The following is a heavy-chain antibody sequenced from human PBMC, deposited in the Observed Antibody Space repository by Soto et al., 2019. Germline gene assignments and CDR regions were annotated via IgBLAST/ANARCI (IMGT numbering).Heavy chain of an antibody. CDR3: ARAPIPNWNYYGMDV. CDR2: IYYSGST. Sequence: TLSLTCTVSGGSVNSGGYHWSWVRQHPGKGLEWIGDIYYSGSTYYNPSLKSRVTISIDTSTNHFSLHLSALTAADTAVYYCARAPIPNWNYYGMDVWGQGTTVTVSS. J-gene: IGHJ6*02. V-gene: IGHV4-31*03. CDR1: GGSVNSGGYH. D-gene: IGHD1-1*01.